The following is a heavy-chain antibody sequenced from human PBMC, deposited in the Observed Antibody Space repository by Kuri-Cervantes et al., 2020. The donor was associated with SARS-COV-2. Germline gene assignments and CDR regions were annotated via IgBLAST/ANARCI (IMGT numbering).Heavy chain of an antibody. CDR1: GFTFSSYS. Sequence: GESLKISCAASGFTFSSYSMNWVRQAPGKGLEWVSFISRSSSYIYYADSVKGRFTISRDHAKNSLYLQMNSLRAEDTAVYYCARSRQGYSSSWYNNWFDPWGQGTLVTVSS. CDR3: ARSRQGYSSSWYNNWFDP. V-gene: IGHV3-21*01. D-gene: IGHD6-13*01. J-gene: IGHJ5*02. CDR2: ISRSSSYI.